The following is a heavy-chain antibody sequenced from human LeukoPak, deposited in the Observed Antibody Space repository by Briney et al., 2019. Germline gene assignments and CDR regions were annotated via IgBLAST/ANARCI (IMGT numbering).Heavy chain of an antibody. Sequence: SGGSLRLSCAASGFTFSTYSMNWVRQAPGKGLEWVSSISSSSGYIYYADSVKGRFTISRGNAKNSLYLQMNSLRAEDTAVYYCARDLEVAAAPDFWGQGTLVTVSS. V-gene: IGHV3-21*01. J-gene: IGHJ4*02. D-gene: IGHD2-15*01. CDR1: GFTFSTYS. CDR3: ARDLEVAAAPDF. CDR2: ISSSSGYI.